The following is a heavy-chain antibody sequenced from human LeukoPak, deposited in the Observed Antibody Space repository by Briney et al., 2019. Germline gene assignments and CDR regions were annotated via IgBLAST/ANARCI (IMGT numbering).Heavy chain of an antibody. V-gene: IGHV3-15*01. CDR2: IKSKTDGGTT. Sequence: GGSLRLSCAASGFTFSSYAMSWVRQAPGKGLEWVGRIKSKTDGGTTDYAAPVKGRFTISRDDSKNTLYLQMNSLKTEDTAVYYCTTGRDPDGSGPPYWGQGTQVTVSS. CDR1: GFTFSSYA. D-gene: IGHD6-19*01. CDR3: TTGRDPDGSGPPY. J-gene: IGHJ4*02.